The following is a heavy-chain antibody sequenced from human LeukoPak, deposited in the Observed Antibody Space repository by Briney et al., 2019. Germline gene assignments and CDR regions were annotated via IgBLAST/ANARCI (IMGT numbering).Heavy chain of an antibody. D-gene: IGHD6-19*01. V-gene: IGHV3-23*01. CDR1: GFTFSSYA. CDR2: ISGSGGTT. J-gene: IGHJ4*02. Sequence: PGGSLRLSCAASGFTFSSYAMSWVRQAPGKGLEWVSAISGSGGTTYYADSVKGRFTISRDNSKNTLYLQMSSLRAEDSAVCYCAKDPEYSSGWYLDYWGQGTLVTVSS. CDR3: AKDPEYSSGWYLDY.